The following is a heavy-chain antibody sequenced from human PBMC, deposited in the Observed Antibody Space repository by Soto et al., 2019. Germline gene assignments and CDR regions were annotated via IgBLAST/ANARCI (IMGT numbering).Heavy chain of an antibody. V-gene: IGHV4-59*08. J-gene: IGHJ4*02. CDR3: ASMGYHYGSGSYPLDY. D-gene: IGHD3-10*01. Sequence: QVQLQESGPGLVKPSETLSLTCTVSGGSISSYYWTWIRQPPGKGLEWIGFMYNSGSTHYNPSLKSRVTISLDPPKNQFSLNLRSVTAADTAVYYCASMGYHYGSGSYPLDYWGQGTLVTVSS. CDR2: MYNSGST. CDR1: GGSISSYY.